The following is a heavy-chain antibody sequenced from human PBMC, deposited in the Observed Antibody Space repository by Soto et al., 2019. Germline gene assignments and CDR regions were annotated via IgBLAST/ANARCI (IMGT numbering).Heavy chain of an antibody. Sequence: VQLQESGPGLVKSWEIVSLTCTVSGGSISSYYWAWIRQPVGKGLEYIGRIYTNDRASYNPSFKSRVTMSVDASKNHFSLQMSSVTAADTAVYFCASLVYSSGCYYFDYWGPGSLVTVS. CDR1: GGSISSYY. D-gene: IGHD3-10*01. CDR2: IYTNDRA. J-gene: IGHJ4*02. V-gene: IGHV4-4*07. CDR3: ASLVYSSGCYYFDY.